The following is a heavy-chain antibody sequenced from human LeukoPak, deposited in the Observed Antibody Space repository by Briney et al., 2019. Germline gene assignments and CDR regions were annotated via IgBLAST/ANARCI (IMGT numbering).Heavy chain of an antibody. CDR1: GGSISSGGYS. D-gene: IGHD2-2*01. CDR3: VLMPGY. J-gene: IGHJ4*02. Sequence: SETLSLTCAVSGGSISSGGYSWSWIRQPPGKGLEWIGYIYHSGSTYYNPSLKSRVTISVDRSKNQFSLRLTSVTAADTAVYYCVLMPGYWGQGILVAVSS. V-gene: IGHV4-30-2*01. CDR2: IYHSGST.